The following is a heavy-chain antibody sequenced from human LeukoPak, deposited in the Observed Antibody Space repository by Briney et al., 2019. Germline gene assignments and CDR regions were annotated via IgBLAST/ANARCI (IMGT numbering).Heavy chain of an antibody. D-gene: IGHD2-15*01. CDR1: EFTFGSYA. J-gene: IGHJ4*02. V-gene: IGHV3-23*01. Sequence: GGSLRLSCAASEFTFGSYAMYWVRQAPGKGLEWVSGIFGSGGSAHYADSVKGRFTISRDNSKNTVYLQMDSLRAEDTATYYCAKTTTGYSSGRYPAWPIDYWGQGTLVTVSS. CDR3: AKTTTGYSSGRYPAWPIDY. CDR2: IFGSGGSA.